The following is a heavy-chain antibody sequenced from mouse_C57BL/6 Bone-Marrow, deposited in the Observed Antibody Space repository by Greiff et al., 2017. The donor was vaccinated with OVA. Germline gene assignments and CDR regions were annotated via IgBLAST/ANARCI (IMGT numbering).Heavy chain of an antibody. J-gene: IGHJ2*01. CDR1: GYTFTSYG. V-gene: IGHV1-81*01. Sequence: VQLQQSGAELARPGASVKLSCKASGYTFTSYGISWVKQRPGQGLEWIGEIYPRSGNTYYNEKFKGKATLTADKSSSTAYMELRSLTSEDSAVYFCARSTTVVAYYFDYWGQGTTLTVSS. CDR3: ARSTTVVAYYFDY. D-gene: IGHD1-1*01. CDR2: IYPRSGNT.